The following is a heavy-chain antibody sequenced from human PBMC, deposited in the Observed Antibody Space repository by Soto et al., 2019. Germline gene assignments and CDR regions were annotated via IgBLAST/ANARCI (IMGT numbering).Heavy chain of an antibody. D-gene: IGHD2-21*02. J-gene: IGHJ6*02. CDR2: IGRRSDI. Sequence: GWSLRLSCEASGFSFSTYSMHWVRQAPGKGLEWVSSIGRRSDIYYADSVKGRFTTSRDNAKNSVSLQMNSLRDEDTAVYYCAREETAWPLAYGLDVWGQGTTVTVSS. CDR3: AREETAWPLAYGLDV. V-gene: IGHV3-21*01. CDR1: GFSFSTYS.